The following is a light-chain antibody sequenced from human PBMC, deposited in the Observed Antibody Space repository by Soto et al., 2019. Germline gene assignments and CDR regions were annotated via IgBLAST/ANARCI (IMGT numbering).Light chain of an antibody. Sequence: IQLTQSPSSLSASVGDRVTITCRASQGIGSALAWYQQKPGKPPRLLMYDASSLESGVSSRFSGSGSGTDFTLTISNLQPEDFATYYFQQFKGPLTFGGGTKVEIK. V-gene: IGKV1-13*02. J-gene: IGKJ4*01. CDR2: DAS. CDR3: QQFKGPLT. CDR1: QGIGSA.